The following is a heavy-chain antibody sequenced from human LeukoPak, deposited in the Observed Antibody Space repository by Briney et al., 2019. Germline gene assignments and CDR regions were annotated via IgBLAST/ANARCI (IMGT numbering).Heavy chain of an antibody. J-gene: IGHJ6*02. Sequence: GGSLRLSCAASGFTFSSYWMHWVRHAPGKGLVWVSRINSDGSSTSYADSVKGRFTISRDNVKNTLYLQMNSLRAEDTALYYCASLGYSKGYYYGLDVWGQGTTVTVSS. V-gene: IGHV3-74*01. CDR3: ASLGYSKGYYYGLDV. CDR2: INSDGSST. CDR1: GFTFSSYW. D-gene: IGHD4-11*01.